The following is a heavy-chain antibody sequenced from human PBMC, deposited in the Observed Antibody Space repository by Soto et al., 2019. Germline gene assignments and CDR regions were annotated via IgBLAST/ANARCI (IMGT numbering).Heavy chain of an antibody. CDR1: GFTFSSCA. CDR2: IIDIGCST. CDR3: GKGRSYYYYYGVDV. V-gene: IGHV3-23*01. J-gene: IGHJ6*02. D-gene: IGHD1-26*01. Sequence: PGGSLRLSCAASGFTFSSCAMGWVRQAPGKGLEWVSDIIDIGCSTYFADSVKGRFTFSRVNSKSTLYLQMNSLRAEDTAVYYCGKGRSYYYYYGVDVWGQGTTVTVSS.